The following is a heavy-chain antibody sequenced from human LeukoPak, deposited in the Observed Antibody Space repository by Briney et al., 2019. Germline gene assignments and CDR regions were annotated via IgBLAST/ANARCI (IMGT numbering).Heavy chain of an antibody. Sequence: GSSVKVSCKASGGTFSSYAISWVRQAPGQGLEWMGGIIPIFGTAKYAQKFQGRVTITADKSTSTAYMELSSLRSEDTAVYYCARDEPRGSGSYHSYYYYGMDVWGKGTTVTVSS. CDR1: GGTFSSYA. J-gene: IGHJ6*04. CDR3: ARDEPRGSGSYHSYYYYGMDV. CDR2: IIPIFGTA. D-gene: IGHD3-10*01. V-gene: IGHV1-69*06.